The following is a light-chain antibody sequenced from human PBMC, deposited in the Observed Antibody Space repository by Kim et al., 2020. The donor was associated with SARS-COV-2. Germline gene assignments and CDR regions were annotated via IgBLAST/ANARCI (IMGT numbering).Light chain of an antibody. CDR1: NSGSKN. CDR3: QVWDSSTGKV. CDR2: RDS. Sequence: VALGRTARITSGGNNSGSKNVHWYQQKPGQAPVLVIYRDSNRPSGIPERFSGSNSGNTATLTISRAQAVDEADYYCQVWDSSTGKVFGGGTQLTVL. V-gene: IGLV3-9*01. J-gene: IGLJ2*01.